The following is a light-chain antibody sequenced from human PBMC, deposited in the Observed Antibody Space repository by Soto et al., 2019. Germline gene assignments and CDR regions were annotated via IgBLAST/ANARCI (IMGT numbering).Light chain of an antibody. CDR1: QSVGSY. Sequence: DIVLTQSPATLSLSPGERATLSCRASQSVGSYLAWYQQKPGQAPRLLIYHASNRAPGVPARFSGSGSGTDFTLTISSLEPEDFAVYYCHQRSVWPLTFGGGTQVEIK. V-gene: IGKV3-11*01. CDR2: HAS. J-gene: IGKJ4*01. CDR3: HQRSVWPLT.